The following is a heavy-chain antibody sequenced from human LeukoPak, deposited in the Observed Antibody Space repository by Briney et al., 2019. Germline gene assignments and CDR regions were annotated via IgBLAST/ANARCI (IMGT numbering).Heavy chain of an antibody. CDR2: IYHSGST. J-gene: IGHJ3*02. V-gene: IGHV4-38-2*02. CDR3: ARESSSWSVSTDAFDI. CDR1: GGSISSYY. D-gene: IGHD6-13*01. Sequence: PSETLSLTCTVSGGSISSYYWSWIRQPPGKGLEWIRSIYHSGSTYYNPSLKSRVTISVDTSKNQFSLKLSSVTAADTAVYYCARESSSWSVSTDAFDIWGQGTMVTVSS.